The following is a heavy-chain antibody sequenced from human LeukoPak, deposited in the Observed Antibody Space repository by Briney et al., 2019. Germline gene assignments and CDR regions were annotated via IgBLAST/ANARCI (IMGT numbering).Heavy chain of an antibody. CDR1: GFTFSNAW. CDR3: TREDIVVVVAATGAFDI. V-gene: IGHV3-15*01. J-gene: IGHJ3*02. Sequence: GSLRLSCAASGFTFSNAWMNWVRQAPGKGLEWVGRIKSKTDGGTTDSAAPVKNRFTISRDDSKNTLYLQMNSLKTEDTAVYYCTREDIVVVVAATGAFDIWGQGTMVTVSS. CDR2: IKSKTDGGTT. D-gene: IGHD2-15*01.